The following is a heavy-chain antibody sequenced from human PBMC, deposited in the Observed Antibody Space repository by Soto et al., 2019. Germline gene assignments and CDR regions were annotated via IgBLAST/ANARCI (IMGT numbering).Heavy chain of an antibody. D-gene: IGHD1-7*01. CDR2: IYPGDSDT. CDR1: GYTFSNYW. V-gene: IGHV5-51*01. Sequence: PGESLKISFKGSGYTFSNYWIGWVRQMPGKGLEWMGIIYPGDSDTRYSPSFQGQVTMSADKSISTAYLQWSSRKASDTAIYYCAIHNGTTTGMDVWGQGTTVTVSS. J-gene: IGHJ6*02. CDR3: AIHNGTTTGMDV.